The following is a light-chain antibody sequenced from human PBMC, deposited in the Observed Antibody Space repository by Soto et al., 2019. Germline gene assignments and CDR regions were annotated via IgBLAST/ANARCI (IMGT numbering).Light chain of an antibody. CDR1: QSVSSY. CDR3: QQRSNWHAVT. CDR2: DAS. J-gene: IGKJ4*01. Sequence: EIVLTQSPATLSLSPGERATLSCRASQSVSSYLAWYHQKPGQAPSLLIYDASNRATGIPARFSGSGSGTDITRPISSLEPEDFAISDCQQRSNWHAVTFGAGTKGEIK. V-gene: IGKV3D-11*02.